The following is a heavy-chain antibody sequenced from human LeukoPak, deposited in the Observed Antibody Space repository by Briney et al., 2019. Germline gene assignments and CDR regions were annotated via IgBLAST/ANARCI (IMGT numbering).Heavy chain of an antibody. V-gene: IGHV1-46*01. D-gene: IGHD5-24*01. CDR3: ARDSRDGYNLARDPFFSVY. Sequence: GASVKASCKASGYTFTSYYMHWVRQAPGQGLEWMGIINPSGGSTSYAQKFQGRVTMTRDMSTSTVYMELSSLRSEDTAVYYCARDSRDGYNLARDPFFSVYWGQGTLVTVSS. CDR1: GYTFTSYY. J-gene: IGHJ4*02. CDR2: INPSGGST.